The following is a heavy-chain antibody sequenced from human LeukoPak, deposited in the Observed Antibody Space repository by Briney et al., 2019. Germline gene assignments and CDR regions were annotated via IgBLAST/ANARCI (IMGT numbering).Heavy chain of an antibody. CDR2: IYTSGST. J-gene: IGHJ6*03. V-gene: IGHV4-4*07. CDR1: GGSISSYY. D-gene: IGHD3-3*01. CDR3: ARATYYDFWSGYYYMDV. Sequence: SETLSLTCTVSGGSISSYYWSWIRQPAGKGLEWIGRIYTSGSTNYNPSLKSRVTMSVDTSKNQFSLKLSSVTAADTAVYYCARATYYDFWSGYYYMDVWGKGTTVTVSS.